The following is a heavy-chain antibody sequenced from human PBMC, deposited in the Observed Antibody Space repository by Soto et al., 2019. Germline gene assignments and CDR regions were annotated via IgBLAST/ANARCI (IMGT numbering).Heavy chain of an antibody. CDR3: XXXXXXXXXSYTFDF. CDR2: IYYRGNA. V-gene: IGHV4-39*01. D-gene: IGHD1-1*01. Sequence: QLQLQESGPGLVKPSETLSLTCSVSDDSINSDKYYWGWIRQPPGKGLEWIGSIYYRGNAYYNPSLQTRVTISLDXPXXQXXXXXXXXXXXXXXXXXXXXXXXXXXXSYTFDFWGPGALVTVSS. CDR1: DDSINSDKYY. J-gene: IGHJ4*02.